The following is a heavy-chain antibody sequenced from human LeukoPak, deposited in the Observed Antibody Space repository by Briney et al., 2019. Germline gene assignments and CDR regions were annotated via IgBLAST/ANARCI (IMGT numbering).Heavy chain of an antibody. V-gene: IGHV1-69*05. CDR2: IIPIFGTA. J-gene: IGHJ4*02. CDR3: ARSGAEITRLYDY. D-gene: IGHD3-16*01. CDR1: GGTFSSYA. Sequence: SVKVSCKASGGTFSSYAISWVRQAPGQGLEWVGGIIPIFGTANYAQKFQGRVTITTDESTSTAYMELRSLKSDDTAVYYCARSGAEITRLYDYWGQGTLVTVSS.